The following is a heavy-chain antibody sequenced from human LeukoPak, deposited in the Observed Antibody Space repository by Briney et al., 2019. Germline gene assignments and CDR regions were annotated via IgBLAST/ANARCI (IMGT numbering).Heavy chain of an antibody. V-gene: IGHV3-21*01. Sequence: GGSLRLSCAASGFTFSSYSMNWVRQAPGKGLEWVSSISSSSSYIYYTDSVKGRFTISRDNAKNSLYLQMNSLRAEDTAVYYCAREGPGRVTTFLDYWGQGTLVTVSS. J-gene: IGHJ4*02. CDR1: GFTFSSYS. D-gene: IGHD4-11*01. CDR3: AREGPGRVTTFLDY. CDR2: ISSSSSYI.